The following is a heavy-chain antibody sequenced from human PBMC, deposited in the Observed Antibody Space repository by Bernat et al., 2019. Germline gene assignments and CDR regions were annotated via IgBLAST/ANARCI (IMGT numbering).Heavy chain of an antibody. CDR2: ISYDGSNE. CDR3: AKLRGLREESRPIDY. CDR1: GFTFSSYA. Sequence: QVQLVESGGGVVQPGRSLRLSCAASGFTFSSYAMHWVRQAPGKGLEWVAIISYDGSNEYYADSVKGRFTISRDNSKNMLYLQMNSLRAEDTALYYCAKLRGLREESRPIDYWGQGTLVTVSS. J-gene: IGHJ4*02. D-gene: IGHD1-26*01. V-gene: IGHV3-30*18.